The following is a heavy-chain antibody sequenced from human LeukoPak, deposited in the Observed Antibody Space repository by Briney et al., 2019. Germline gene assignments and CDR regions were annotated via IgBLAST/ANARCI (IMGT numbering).Heavy chain of an antibody. CDR2: ISYDGSNK. D-gene: IGHD5-24*01. J-gene: IGHJ4*02. CDR1: GFTFSSYA. V-gene: IGHV3-30-3*01. CDR3: ARPRATMAVFDY. Sequence: GGSLKLSCAASGFTFSSYAMHWVRQAPGKGLEWVAVISYDGSNKYYADSVKGRFTISRDNSKNTLYLQMNSLRAEDTAVYYCARPRATMAVFDYWGQGTLVTVSS.